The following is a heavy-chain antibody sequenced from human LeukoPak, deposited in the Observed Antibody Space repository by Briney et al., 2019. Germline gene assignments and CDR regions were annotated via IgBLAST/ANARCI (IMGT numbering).Heavy chain of an antibody. V-gene: IGHV3-30*03. D-gene: IGHD3-10*01. CDR1: GFTFSSYG. CDR3: AREWDYYGSGSYYILFDY. Sequence: GRSLRLSCAASGFTFSSYGMHWVRQAPGKGLEWVAVISYDGSNKYYADSVKGRFTISRDNSKNTLYLQMNSLRAEDTAVYYCAREWDYYGSGSYYILFDYWGQGTLVTVSS. CDR2: ISYDGSNK. J-gene: IGHJ4*02.